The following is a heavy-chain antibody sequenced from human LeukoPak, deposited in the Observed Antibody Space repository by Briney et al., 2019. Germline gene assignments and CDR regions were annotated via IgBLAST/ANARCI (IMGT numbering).Heavy chain of an antibody. Sequence: PGGSLRLSCAASGFTFSSYAMHWVRQAPGKGLEWVSGISWNSDSLGYGDSVKGRFTISRDNAKNSLYLQMNSLRAEDTAFYYCAKGRYGGNYLDAFDIWGQGTTVTVSS. CDR2: ISWNSDSL. V-gene: IGHV3-9*01. CDR1: GFTFSSYA. D-gene: IGHD4-23*01. CDR3: AKGRYGGNYLDAFDI. J-gene: IGHJ3*02.